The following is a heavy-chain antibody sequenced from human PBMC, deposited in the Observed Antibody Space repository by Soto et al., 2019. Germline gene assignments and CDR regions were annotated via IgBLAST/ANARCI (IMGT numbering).Heavy chain of an antibody. V-gene: IGHV1-69*12. Sequence: QVQLVQSGAEVKKPGSSVKVSCKASGGTFSSYAISWVRQAPGQGLEWMGGIIPIFGTANYAQKFQGRVTINANESTNTVYLELRSCGSEDQAVYYCARLLPRNGDYWGQGTLVTVSS. CDR3: ARLLPRNGDY. CDR1: GGTFSSYA. CDR2: IIPIFGTA. J-gene: IGHJ4*02. D-gene: IGHD1-1*01.